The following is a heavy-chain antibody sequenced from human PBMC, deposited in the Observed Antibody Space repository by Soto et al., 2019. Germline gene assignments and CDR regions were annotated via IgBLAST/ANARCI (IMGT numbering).Heavy chain of an antibody. D-gene: IGHD2-21*02. CDR1: GFTFSSYG. CDR2: ISYDGSNK. V-gene: IGHV3-30*18. J-gene: IGHJ4*02. Sequence: GGSLRLSCAASGFTFSSYGMHWVRQAPGKGLEWVAVISYDGSNKYYADSVKGRFTISRDNSKNTLYLQMNSLRAEDTAVYYCAKDQTRVRIVVVTATLFDYWGQGTLVTVSS. CDR3: AKDQTRVRIVVVTATLFDY.